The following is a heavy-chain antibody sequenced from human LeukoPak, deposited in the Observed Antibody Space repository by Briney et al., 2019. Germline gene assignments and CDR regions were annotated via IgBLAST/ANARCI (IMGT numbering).Heavy chain of an antibody. CDR3: ARGNWNYNGYLDP. Sequence: GESLKISCQGSGYSFTSSWIGWVRQMPGKGLEWMGIIYPGDSDTRYSPSFQGQVTISADKSISTAYLQWSSLKASDTAMYYCARGNWNYNGYLDPWGQGTLVTVSS. J-gene: IGHJ5*02. V-gene: IGHV5-51*01. CDR1: GYSFTSSW. CDR2: IYPGDSDT. D-gene: IGHD1-7*01.